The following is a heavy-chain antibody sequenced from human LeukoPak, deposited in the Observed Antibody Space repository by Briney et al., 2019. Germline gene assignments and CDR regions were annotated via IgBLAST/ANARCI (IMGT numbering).Heavy chain of an antibody. D-gene: IGHD1-14*01. CDR2: FCTTGST. V-gene: IGHV4-4*07. J-gene: IGHJ4*02. CDR1: GGSLSGYY. CDR3: ATGAGDFDH. Sequence: SETLSLTCAVSGGSLSGYYWSWIRQPAGKGLEWIGRFCTTGSTNYSPSLKSRVTMSVDTSKNQFSLNLISVTVADTAVYYCATGAGDFDHWGQGILVTVSS.